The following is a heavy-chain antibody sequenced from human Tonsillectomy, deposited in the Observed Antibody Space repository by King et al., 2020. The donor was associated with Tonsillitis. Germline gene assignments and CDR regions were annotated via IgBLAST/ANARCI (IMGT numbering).Heavy chain of an antibody. V-gene: IGHV4-31*03. CDR2: IYYSANTYDTRT. CDR1: GDSISSGGHY. D-gene: IGHD2-15*01. CDR3: ARYEGGVFDP. J-gene: IGHJ5*02. Sequence: VQLQESGPGLVKPSQTLSLTCIVSGDSISSGGHYWSWIRQHPGKGLEWIGYIYYSANTYDTRTYNNPSLKSRVIISVDTSKNQFSRKLNSVTAADTAVYYCARYEGGVFDPWGQGTLVAVSS.